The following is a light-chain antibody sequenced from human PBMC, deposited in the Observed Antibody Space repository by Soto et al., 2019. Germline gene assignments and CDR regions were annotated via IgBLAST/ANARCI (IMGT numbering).Light chain of an antibody. CDR2: GAS. V-gene: IGKV3-20*01. J-gene: IGKJ1*01. CDR3: DHYGCAPWT. Sequence: EIVLTQSPGTLSLSPEERATLSCRDSQTVSNSYIAWYQQKPGQAPRPLSYGASSRAKGIPDRFGGNGSGAYLSGTIGRLAPEDFAVYYWDHYGCAPWTFGQGTKVEIK. CDR1: QTVSNSY.